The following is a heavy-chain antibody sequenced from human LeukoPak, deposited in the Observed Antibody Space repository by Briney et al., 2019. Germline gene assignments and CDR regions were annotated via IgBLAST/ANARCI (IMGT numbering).Heavy chain of an antibody. CDR1: GFKFSDSY. V-gene: IGHV3-11*04. Sequence: PGGSLRLSCAASGFKFSDSYMSWIRQAPGKGLEWISYIGPTSTKNSYADSVEGRFTISRDNDRNSLYLQMDSLEDGDTAIYYCARGGNWFDPWGQGTLVTVSS. CDR2: IGPTSTKN. J-gene: IGHJ5*02. CDR3: ARGGNWFDP. D-gene: IGHD3-16*01.